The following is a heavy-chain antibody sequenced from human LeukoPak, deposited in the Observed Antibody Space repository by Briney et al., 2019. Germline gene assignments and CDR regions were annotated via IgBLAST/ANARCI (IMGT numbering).Heavy chain of an antibody. J-gene: IGHJ4*02. CDR3: AKEAEAGYCSSTTCYGGY. Sequence: GGSLRLSCAASGFTFNIYDMSWVRQAPGKGLEWVSTISYTAGSTYYADSVKGRFTISRDNSKNTLFLQMNSLRAEDTAVYYCAKEAEAGYCSSTTCYGGYWGQGTLVTVSS. CDR1: GFTFNIYD. V-gene: IGHV3-23*01. CDR2: ISYTAGST. D-gene: IGHD2-2*01.